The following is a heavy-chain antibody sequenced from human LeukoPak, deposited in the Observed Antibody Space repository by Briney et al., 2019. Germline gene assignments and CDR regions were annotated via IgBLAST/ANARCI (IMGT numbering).Heavy chain of an antibody. Sequence: ASVKVSCKASGYTFTGYYLHWVRQAPGLGLEWMGWIGPRDGDTNYAQKFQGRVPMTRDTSISTVYMELSGLTSDDTAVYYCSRDGWFGDLQYTHRNWFDPWGQGTLVTVSS. CDR2: IGPRDGDT. CDR3: SRDGWFGDLQYTHRNWFDP. D-gene: IGHD3-10*01. V-gene: IGHV1-2*02. J-gene: IGHJ5*02. CDR1: GYTFTGYY.